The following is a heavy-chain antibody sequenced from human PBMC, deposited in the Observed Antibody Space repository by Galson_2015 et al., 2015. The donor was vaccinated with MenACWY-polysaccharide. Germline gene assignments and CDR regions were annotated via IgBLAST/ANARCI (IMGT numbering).Heavy chain of an antibody. CDR1: GYTFIDYY. D-gene: IGHD1-14*01. Sequence: SVKVSCKASGYTFIDYYMHWVRQAPGQGLEWMGWINPNGGGTKYAQKFQGRVTMTRDTSISTVYMELSRLTSDDTALYYCARDPPGGITAIGYWGQGTLVTVSS. CDR2: INPNGGGT. V-gene: IGHV1-2*02. CDR3: ARDPPGGITAIGY. J-gene: IGHJ4*02.